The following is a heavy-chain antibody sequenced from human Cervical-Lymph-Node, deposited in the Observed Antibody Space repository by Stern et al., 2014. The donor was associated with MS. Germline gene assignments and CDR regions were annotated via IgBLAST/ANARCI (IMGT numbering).Heavy chain of an antibody. D-gene: IGHD4-17*01. CDR3: ARDYGDYAFDY. CDR2: IYPGDSDT. CDR1: GYSFTANW. J-gene: IGHJ4*02. Sequence: VQLVESGAEVKKPGASLKISCKGSGYSFTANWIAWVRQMPGKGLEWMGIIYPGDSDTRYSPSFQGQVAISADKSISTAYLQWSSLKASDTAMYYCARDYGDYAFDYWGQGTLVTVSS. V-gene: IGHV5-51*01.